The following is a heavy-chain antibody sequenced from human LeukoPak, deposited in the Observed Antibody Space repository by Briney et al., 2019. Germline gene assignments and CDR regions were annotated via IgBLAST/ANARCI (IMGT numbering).Heavy chain of an antibody. CDR3: AKWELWDHSFGLRDAFDI. Sequence: NPGGSLRLSCAASGFTFDDYAMHWVRQAPGRGLEWVSLISGDGVTTYYADSVKGRFTISRDNSKNSLHLQMNSLKTEDTALYYCAKWELWDHSFGLRDAFDIWGQGTMVTVSS. CDR2: ISGDGVTT. J-gene: IGHJ3*02. CDR1: GFTFDDYA. V-gene: IGHV3-43*02. D-gene: IGHD2-21*01.